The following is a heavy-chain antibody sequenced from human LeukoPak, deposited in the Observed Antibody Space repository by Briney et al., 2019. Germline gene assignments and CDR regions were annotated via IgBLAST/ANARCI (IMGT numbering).Heavy chain of an antibody. CDR1: GGSISSYY. Sequence: SETLSLTCTVSGGSISSYYWSWIRQPPGKGLEWIGYIYYSGSTNYNPSLKSRVTISVDTSKNQFSLKLSSVTAADTAVYYCARSYSGGNFDYWGQGTLVTVSS. V-gene: IGHV4-59*12. CDR2: IYYSGST. CDR3: ARSYSGGNFDY. D-gene: IGHD6-25*01. J-gene: IGHJ4*02.